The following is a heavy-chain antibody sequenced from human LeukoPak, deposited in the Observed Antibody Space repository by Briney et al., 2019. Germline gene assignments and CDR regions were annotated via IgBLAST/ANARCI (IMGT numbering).Heavy chain of an antibody. Sequence: PGGSLRLSCAASGFTFSSYSMYWVRQAPGKGLEWVSSISSSSYIYYADSVKGRFTISRDNAKNSLYLQMNSLRAEDTAVYYCARARYSGSSSYYFDYWGQGTLVTVSS. CDR2: ISSSSYI. CDR3: ARARYSGSSSYYFDY. D-gene: IGHD1-26*01. CDR1: GFTFSSYS. J-gene: IGHJ4*02. V-gene: IGHV3-21*01.